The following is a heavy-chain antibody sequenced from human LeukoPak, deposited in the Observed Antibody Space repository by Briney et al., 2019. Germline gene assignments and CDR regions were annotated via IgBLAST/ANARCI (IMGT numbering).Heavy chain of an antibody. Sequence: SGPTLVNPTQTLTLTSTFSGFSLSTSGVGVGWIRQPPGKALEWLALIYWDDDKRYSSSLKSRLTITKDTSKNQVVLKMTNMDPVDTATYYCAHGELGGWFDPWGQGTLVTVSS. CDR2: IYWDDDK. V-gene: IGHV2-5*02. CDR1: GFSLSTSGVG. J-gene: IGHJ5*02. CDR3: AHGELGGWFDP. D-gene: IGHD3-16*01.